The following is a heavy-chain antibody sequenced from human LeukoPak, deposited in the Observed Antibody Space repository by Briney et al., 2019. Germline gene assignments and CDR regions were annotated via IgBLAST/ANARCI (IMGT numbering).Heavy chain of an antibody. Sequence: GGSLRLSCAASGFTVSNNYISWVRQAPGEGLEWVSVIYSGGSTKYADSVKARFTISSDNSKNTVYLQMNSLRVDHTAVYYCARATLDNWGQGTLVTVSS. CDR1: GFTVSNNY. J-gene: IGHJ4*02. CDR2: IYSGGST. V-gene: IGHV3-53*01. CDR3: ARATLDN.